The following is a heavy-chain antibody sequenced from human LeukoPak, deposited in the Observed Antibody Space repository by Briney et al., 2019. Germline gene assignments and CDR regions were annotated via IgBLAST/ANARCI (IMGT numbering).Heavy chain of an antibody. Sequence: GGSLRLSCAASGFTFSSYSMNWVRQAPGKGLEWVSSISSSSSYIYYADSVKGRFTISRDNAKNSLYLQMNSLRAEDTAVYYCARDDKGYCSGGSCINNWFDPWGQGTLVTVSS. CDR1: GFTFSSYS. CDR3: ARDDKGYCSGGSCINNWFDP. V-gene: IGHV3-21*01. J-gene: IGHJ5*02. CDR2: ISSSSSYI. D-gene: IGHD2-15*01.